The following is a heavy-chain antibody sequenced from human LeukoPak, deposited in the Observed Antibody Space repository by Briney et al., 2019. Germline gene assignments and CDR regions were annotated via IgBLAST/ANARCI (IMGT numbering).Heavy chain of an antibody. CDR3: VKAGYYHSSDYYYYFHH. Sequence: GGSLRLSCAASGFTLSSYWMHWVRQVPGKGLVWVSRIKSDGSDTRYADSVKGRFTISRDNAKNTLYLQMNSLRAEDTAVYYCVKAGYYHSSDYYYYFHHWGQGTLVSVSS. D-gene: IGHD3-22*01. V-gene: IGHV3-74*01. J-gene: IGHJ1*01. CDR2: IKSDGSDT. CDR1: GFTLSSYW.